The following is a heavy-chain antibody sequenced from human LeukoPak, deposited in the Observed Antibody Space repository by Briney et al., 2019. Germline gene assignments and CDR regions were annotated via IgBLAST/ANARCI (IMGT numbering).Heavy chain of an antibody. D-gene: IGHD5-18*01. CDR2: INRDGSST. CDR1: GFTFSNYV. Sequence: GGSLRLSCAASGFTFSNYVMSWVRQAPGKGLVWVSRINRDGSSTSYADSVKGRFTISRDNAKNTLYLQMNSLRAEDTAVYYCARGGGYSYGSFDYWGQGTLVTVSS. CDR3: ARGGGYSYGSFDY. J-gene: IGHJ4*02. V-gene: IGHV3-74*01.